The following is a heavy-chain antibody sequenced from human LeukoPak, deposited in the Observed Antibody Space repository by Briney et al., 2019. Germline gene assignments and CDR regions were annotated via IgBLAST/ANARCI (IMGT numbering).Heavy chain of an antibody. CDR2: ISSSSSYI. J-gene: IGHJ3*02. CDR3: ARDLPTLGAFDI. D-gene: IGHD6-13*01. CDR1: GFTFSSYS. Sequence: GGSLRLSCAASGFTFSSYSMNWVRQAPGKGLEWVSSISSSSSYIYYADSVKGRFTISRDNAKNSLYLQMNSLRAEDTAVYYCARDLPTLGAFDIWGQGTMVTVSS. V-gene: IGHV3-21*01.